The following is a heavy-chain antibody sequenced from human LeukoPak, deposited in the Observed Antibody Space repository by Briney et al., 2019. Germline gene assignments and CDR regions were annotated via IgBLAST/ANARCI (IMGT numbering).Heavy chain of an antibody. CDR3: AREGTLHHSGDYYLSWFNP. D-gene: IGHD3-22*01. CDR1: GFTFNTYG. CDR2: ISAYNGNT. V-gene: IGHV1-18*01. Sequence: DSVQDSYKTSGFTFNTYGIAWVRQAPGQGLEWMGWISAYNGNTNYAQNLPDRVTMTTDKSTTTAYMELRGLRSDDTAVYYCAREGTLHHSGDYYLSWFNPWGQGTLVTVSS. J-gene: IGHJ5*02.